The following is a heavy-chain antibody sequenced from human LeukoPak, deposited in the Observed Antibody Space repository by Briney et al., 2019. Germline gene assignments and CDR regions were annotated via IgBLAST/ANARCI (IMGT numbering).Heavy chain of an antibody. Sequence: SETLSLTCTVSSGSISGYYWSWIRQPPGKGLEWIAYIYNSGTTKYNPYLKSRVTISMDTSRRQFSLRLGSVTAADTAVYYCARHILTAGSIEWGQGTLVTVSS. D-gene: IGHD2-15*01. CDR3: ARHILTAGSIE. CDR1: SGSISGYY. J-gene: IGHJ4*02. V-gene: IGHV4-59*08. CDR2: IYNSGTT.